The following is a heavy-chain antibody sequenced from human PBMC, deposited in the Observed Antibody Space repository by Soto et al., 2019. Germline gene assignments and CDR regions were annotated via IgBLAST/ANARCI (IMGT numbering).Heavy chain of an antibody. CDR1: GGSISSSSYY. CDR3: ARVDPDYGDAWYFDL. V-gene: IGHV4-39*01. J-gene: IGHJ2*01. CDR2: IYYSGST. D-gene: IGHD4-17*01. Sequence: QLQLQESGPGLVKPSETLSLTCTVSGGSISSSSYYWGWIRQPPGKGLEWIGSIYYSGSTYYNPSLKSRVTISVDTSKNQFSLKLSSVTAADTAVYYCARVDPDYGDAWYFDLWGGGTLVTVSS.